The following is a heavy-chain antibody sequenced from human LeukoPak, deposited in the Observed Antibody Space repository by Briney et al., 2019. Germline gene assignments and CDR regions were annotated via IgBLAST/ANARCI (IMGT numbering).Heavy chain of an antibody. V-gene: IGHV4-39*07. J-gene: IGHJ4*02. CDR1: GGSVSSGSYY. CDR2: INHSGST. CDR3: ARGHRYSYGSWFPWTPSDHPDY. D-gene: IGHD5-18*01. Sequence: SETLSLTCTVSGGSVSSGSYYWSWIRQPPGKGLEWIGEINHSGSTNYNPSLKSRVTISVDTSKNQFSLKLSSVTAADTAVYYCARGHRYSYGSWFPWTPSDHPDYWGQGTLVTVSS.